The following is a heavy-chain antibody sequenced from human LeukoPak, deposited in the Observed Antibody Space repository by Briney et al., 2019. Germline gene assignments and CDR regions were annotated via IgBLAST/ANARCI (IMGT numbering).Heavy chain of an antibody. Sequence: PGESLRLSCAASGFTFSSYAMSWVRQAPGKGLEWVSAISGSGGSTYYADSVKGRFTISRDNSKNTLYLQMNSLRAEDTAVYYCAKDRRWDTMVRGVIGWGQGTLVTVSS. D-gene: IGHD3-10*01. J-gene: IGHJ4*02. CDR1: GFTFSSYA. CDR3: AKDRRWDTMVRGVIG. V-gene: IGHV3-23*01. CDR2: ISGSGGST.